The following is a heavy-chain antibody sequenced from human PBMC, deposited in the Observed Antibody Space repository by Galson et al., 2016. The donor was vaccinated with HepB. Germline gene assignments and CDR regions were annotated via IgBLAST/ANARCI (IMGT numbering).Heavy chain of an antibody. D-gene: IGHD1-7*01. Sequence: SLRLSCAASGFTFSTYAMSWVRQAPGKGLEWISGITGNGGGTYYADSVKGRFTISRDPSKITLYLQMSSLRVEDTAIYFCAKDYTGSTVGWSDGLDVWSQGTTVIVSS. V-gene: IGHV3-23*01. CDR3: AKDYTGSTVGWSDGLDV. J-gene: IGHJ6*02. CDR1: GFTFSTYA. CDR2: ITGNGGGT.